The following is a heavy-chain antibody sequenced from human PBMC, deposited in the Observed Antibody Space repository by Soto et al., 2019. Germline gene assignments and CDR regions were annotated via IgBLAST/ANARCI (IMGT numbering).Heavy chain of an antibody. J-gene: IGHJ6*02. CDR2: ISYDGSNK. CDR3: ARGEVDSVLMVYAIDYYGMDV. D-gene: IGHD2-8*01. V-gene: IGHV3-30-3*01. CDR1: GFTFSKYA. Sequence: QVQLVESGGGVVQPGRSLRLSCVASGFTFSKYAMHWVRQAPGKGLEWVAVISYDGSNKYYADSVKGRFTISRDDSKNTLYLQMNSLRSEDTAVDYCARGEVDSVLMVYAIDYYGMDVWGQGTTVTVSS.